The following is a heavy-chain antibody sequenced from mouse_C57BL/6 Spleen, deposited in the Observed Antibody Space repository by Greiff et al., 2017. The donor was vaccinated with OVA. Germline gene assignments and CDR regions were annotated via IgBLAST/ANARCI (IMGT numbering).Heavy chain of an antibody. CDR1: GFTFSSYG. V-gene: IGHV5-6*02. CDR3: ARRGVYYDYDWYFDV. CDR2: ISSGGSYT. Sequence: EVMLVESGGDLVKPGGSLKLSCAASGFTFSSYGMSWVRQTPDKRLEWVATISSGGSYTYYPDSVKGRFTISRDNAKNTLYLQMSSLKSEDTAMYDCARRGVYYDYDWYFDVWGTGTTVTVSS. D-gene: IGHD2-4*01. J-gene: IGHJ1*03.